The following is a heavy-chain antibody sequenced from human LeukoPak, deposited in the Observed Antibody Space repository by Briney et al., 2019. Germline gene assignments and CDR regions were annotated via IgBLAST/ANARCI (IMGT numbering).Heavy chain of an antibody. CDR3: AKDRYDFWSGSLYYFDY. D-gene: IGHD3-3*01. J-gene: IGHJ4*02. CDR1: GFTFSSYA. CDR2: ISDSGGST. V-gene: IGHV3-23*01. Sequence: GGSLRLSCAASGFTFSSYAMNWVRQAPGKGLGWVSAISDSGGSTYYADSVKGRFTISRDNSKNTLYLQMNSLRAEDTAVYYCAKDRYDFWSGSLYYFDYWGQGTLVTVSS.